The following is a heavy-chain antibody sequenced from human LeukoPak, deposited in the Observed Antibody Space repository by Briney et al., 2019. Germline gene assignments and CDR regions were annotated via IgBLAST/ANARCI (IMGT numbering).Heavy chain of an antibody. CDR3: ARAHGYYDSSGLDY. D-gene: IGHD3-22*01. V-gene: IGHV3-30*04. CDR1: GFTFSSYA. CDR2: ISYDGSNK. Sequence: GGSLRLSCAASGFTFSSYAMHWVRQAPGKGLEWVAVISYDGSNKYYADSVKGRFTISRDNSKNTLYLQMNSLRAEDTAVYYCARAHGYYDSSGLDYWGQGTLVTVSS. J-gene: IGHJ4*02.